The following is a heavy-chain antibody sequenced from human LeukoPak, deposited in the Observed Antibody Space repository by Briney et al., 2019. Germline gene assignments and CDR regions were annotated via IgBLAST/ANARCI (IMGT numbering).Heavy chain of an antibody. CDR1: GYSFTDYY. V-gene: IGHV1-2*02. Sequence: GASVKVSCKSSGYSFTDYYMHWVRQAPGQGLEWMGWINPNSGGTNYAQKFQGRVTMTRDTSISTAYMELNRLRSDDTAVYYCALWEIVHYAVDFWGQGTMVTVSS. CDR3: ALWEIVHYAVDF. J-gene: IGHJ3*01. D-gene: IGHD5-12*01. CDR2: INPNSGGT.